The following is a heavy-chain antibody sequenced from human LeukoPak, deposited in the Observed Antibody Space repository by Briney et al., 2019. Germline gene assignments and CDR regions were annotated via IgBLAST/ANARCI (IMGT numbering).Heavy chain of an antibody. CDR3: ARADVLRFLEWLSTYYYYYYMDV. D-gene: IGHD3-3*01. CDR2: MNPNSGNT. V-gene: IGHV1-8*01. J-gene: IGHJ6*03. CDR1: GYTFTSYD. Sequence: ASVKVSCKASGYTFTSYDINWVRQATGQGFEWMGWMNPNSGNTGYAQKFQGRVTMTRNTSISTAYMELSSLRSEDTAVYYCARADVLRFLEWLSTYYYYYYMDVWGKGTTVTVSS.